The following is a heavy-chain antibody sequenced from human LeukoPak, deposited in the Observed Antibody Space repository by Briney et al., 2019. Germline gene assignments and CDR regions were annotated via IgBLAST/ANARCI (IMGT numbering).Heavy chain of an antibody. CDR1: GFNFSDVW. CDR3: VTRITSTGDY. CDR2: IKTKTDGTAT. J-gene: IGHJ4*02. D-gene: IGHD3-16*01. Sequence: GGSLRVSCEASGFNFSDVWMNWVRQAPGKGLEWIGRIKTKTDGTATEYAAPAKGRFTISRDDSKSTVYLHMNSLKTEDTALYYCVTRITSTGDYWGQGTLVTVSS. V-gene: IGHV3-15*01.